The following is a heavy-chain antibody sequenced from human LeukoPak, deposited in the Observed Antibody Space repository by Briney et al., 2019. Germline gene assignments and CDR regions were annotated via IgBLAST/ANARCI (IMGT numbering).Heavy chain of an antibody. V-gene: IGHV3-74*01. D-gene: IGHD5-12*01. CDR1: GFTFSRYW. CDR3: ASFSVATPMVDY. CDR2: INSDGSST. J-gene: IGHJ4*02. Sequence: PPGGSLRLSCAASGFTFSRYWMHWVRQAPGKGLVWVSRINSDGSSTSYADSVKGRFTTSGDNAKNTLYLQMNSLRAEDTAVYYCASFSVATPMVDYWGQGTLVTVSS.